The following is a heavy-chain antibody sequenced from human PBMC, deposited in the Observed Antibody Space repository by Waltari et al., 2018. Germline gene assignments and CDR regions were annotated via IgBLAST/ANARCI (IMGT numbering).Heavy chain of an antibody. D-gene: IGHD1-1*01. Sequence: EVQLVESGGGLVKPGGSLRLSCAASGFTFTYAWMSWVRQAPGKGLEWVGRIISKTDGGTTHYAAPVKGRFTISRDDSKNTLYLQMNSLNTDDTAVYYCTTGTWANFDDLGQGTMVTVSS. CDR1: GFTFTYAW. J-gene: IGHJ4*01. CDR3: TTGTWANFDD. CDR2: IISKTDGGTT. V-gene: IGHV3-15*01.